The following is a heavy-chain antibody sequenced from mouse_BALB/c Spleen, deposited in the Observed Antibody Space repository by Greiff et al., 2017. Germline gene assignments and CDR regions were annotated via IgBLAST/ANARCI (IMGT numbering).Heavy chain of an antibody. CDR2: IDTSDSYT. CDR3: ARRPQTLYYFDY. J-gene: IGHJ2*01. Sequence: QVQLQQPGAELVMPGASVKMSCKASGYTFTDYWMHWVKQRPGQGLEWIGAIDTSDSYTSYNQKFKGKATLTVDESSSTAYMQRSSLTSEDSAVYYCARRPQTLYYFDYWGQGTTLTVSS. CDR1: GYTFTDYW. V-gene: IGHV1-69*01.